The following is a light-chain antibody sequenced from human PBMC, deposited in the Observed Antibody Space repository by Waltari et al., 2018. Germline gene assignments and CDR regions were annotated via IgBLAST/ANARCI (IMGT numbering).Light chain of an antibody. CDR2: WAS. CDR3: QQYYSIPYT. J-gene: IGKJ2*01. Sequence: DIVMTQSPDSLAVSLGERATINCKSSQSVFYSSNNKNYLVWYQQKPGQPPRLLIYWASTREAGVPARFSGSGSGTDFTLTISSLQAEDVAVYYCQQYYSIPYTFGQGTKLEIK. V-gene: IGKV4-1*01. CDR1: QSVFYSSNNKNY.